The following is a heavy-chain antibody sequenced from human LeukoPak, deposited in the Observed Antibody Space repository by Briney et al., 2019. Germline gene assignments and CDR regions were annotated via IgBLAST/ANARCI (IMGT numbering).Heavy chain of an antibody. CDR2: IYTSGST. V-gene: IGHV4-61*02. D-gene: IGHD3-10*01. CDR1: GGSISSRSYY. J-gene: IGHJ5*02. CDR3: ARDLLWFGELLGGFWFDP. Sequence: SETLSLTCTVSGGSISSRSYYWSWIRQPAGKGLEWIGRIYTSGSTNYNPSLKSRVTMSVDTSKNQFSLKLSSVTAADTAVYYCARDLLWFGELLGGFWFDPWGQGTLVTVSS.